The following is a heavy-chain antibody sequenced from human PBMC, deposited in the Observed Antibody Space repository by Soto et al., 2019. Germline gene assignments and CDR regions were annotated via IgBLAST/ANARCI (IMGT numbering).Heavy chain of an antibody. Sequence: LALTYAVPGGSLSSGNCWRSFLQPPGKGLEWIGEIYHSGSTNYNPSLKSRVTISVDKSKNQFSLKLSSVTAADTAVYYCARLRFLEWLSYYYGMDVWGQGTRSP. CDR3: ARLRFLEWLSYYYGMDV. D-gene: IGHD3-3*01. CDR1: GGSLSSGNC. J-gene: IGHJ6*02. V-gene: IGHV4-4*02. CDR2: IYHSGST.